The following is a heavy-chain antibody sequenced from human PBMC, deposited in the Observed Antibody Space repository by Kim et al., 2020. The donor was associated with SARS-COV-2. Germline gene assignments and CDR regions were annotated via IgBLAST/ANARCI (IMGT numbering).Heavy chain of an antibody. V-gene: IGHV1-18*01. D-gene: IGHD3-9*01. CDR2: ISAYNGNT. Sequence: ASVKVSCKASGYTFTSYGISWVRQAPGQGLEWMGWISAYNGNTNYAQKLQGRVTMTTDTSTSTAYMELRSLRSDDTAVYYCARYGYDILTGYRIKLDYYYYYGMDVWGQGTTVTVSS. CDR3: ARYGYDILTGYRIKLDYYYYYGMDV. CDR1: GYTFTSYG. J-gene: IGHJ6*02.